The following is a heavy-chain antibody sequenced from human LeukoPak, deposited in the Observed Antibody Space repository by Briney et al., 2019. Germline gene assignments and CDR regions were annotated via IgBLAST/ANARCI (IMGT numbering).Heavy chain of an antibody. V-gene: IGHV1-8*01. D-gene: IGHD2-2*01. J-gene: IGHJ4*02. Sequence: ASVKVSCKASGCTFTSYDINWVRQATGQGLEWMGWMNPNSGNTGYAQKFQGRVTMTRNTSISTAYMELSSLRSEDTAVYYCARDRKDCSSTSCYKRLDYWGQGTLVTVSS. CDR2: MNPNSGNT. CDR3: ARDRKDCSSTSCYKRLDY. CDR1: GCTFTSYD.